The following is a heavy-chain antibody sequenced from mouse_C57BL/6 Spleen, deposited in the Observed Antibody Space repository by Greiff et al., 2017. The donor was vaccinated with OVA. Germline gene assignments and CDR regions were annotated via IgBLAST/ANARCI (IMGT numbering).Heavy chain of an antibody. CDR2: ISSGSSTI. J-gene: IGHJ4*01. D-gene: IGHD1-1*01. CDR1: GFTFSDYG. Sequence: EVQLVESGGGLVKPGGSLKLSCAASGFTFSDYGMHWVRQAPEKGLEWVAYISSGSSTIYYADTVKGRFTISRDNAKNTLFLQMTSRRSDDTAMYYGARGYYYSSSYPAMDYWGQGTSVTVSS. V-gene: IGHV5-17*01. CDR3: ARGYYYSSSYPAMDY.